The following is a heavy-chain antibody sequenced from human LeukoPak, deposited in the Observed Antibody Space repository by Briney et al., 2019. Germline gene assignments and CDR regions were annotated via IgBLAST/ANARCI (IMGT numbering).Heavy chain of an antibody. CDR3: AITVDCRATTDCYSYFHH. J-gene: IGHJ1*01. CDR2: VSNDGTYT. D-gene: IGHD2-21*02. V-gene: IGHV3-74*03. CDR1: GFTFSSYF. Sequence: GGSLRLSCAASGFTFSSYFMLWVRQAPGKGLVWVSRVSNDGTYTEYADSVKGRFTISRDNAKDTLYLQVNSLRAEDTAVYYCAITVDCRATTDCYSYFHHWGQGTLVTVSS.